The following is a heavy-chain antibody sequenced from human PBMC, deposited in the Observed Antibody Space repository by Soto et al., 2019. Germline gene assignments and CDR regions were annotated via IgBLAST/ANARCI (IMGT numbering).Heavy chain of an antibody. CDR2: IIPILGIA. J-gene: IGHJ5*02. CDR3: ARGRGLYDTELDP. CDR1: GGTFSSYT. V-gene: IGHV1-69*02. Sequence: ASVKVSCKASGGTFSSYTISWVRQAPGQGLEWMGRIIPILGIANYAQKFQGRVTITADKSTSTAYMELSSLRSEDTAVYYCARGRGLYDTELDPWGQGTLVTVSS. D-gene: IGHD3-9*01.